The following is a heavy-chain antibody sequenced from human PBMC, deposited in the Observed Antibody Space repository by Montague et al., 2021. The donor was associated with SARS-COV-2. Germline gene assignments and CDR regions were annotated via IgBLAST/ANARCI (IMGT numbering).Heavy chain of an antibody. CDR3: VSSLPGNQFQFDY. D-gene: IGHD1-14*01. V-gene: IGHV4-31*03. Sequence: TLSLTCSVSGGSITSGGYYWTWIRQRPGGDLEWLGYLYYNGMTHYSPSLKSRASLSLDTPKNQFSLKLTSATATDSALYFCVSSLPGNQFQFDYWGQGALVTVSS. CDR2: LYYNGMT. CDR1: GGSITSGGYY. J-gene: IGHJ4*02.